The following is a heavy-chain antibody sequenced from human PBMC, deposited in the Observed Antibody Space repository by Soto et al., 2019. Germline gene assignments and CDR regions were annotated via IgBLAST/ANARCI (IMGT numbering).Heavy chain of an antibody. Sequence: SETLSLTCTVSGGSISSYYWSWIRQPAGKGLEWIGRIYTSGSTNYNPSLKSRVTMSVDTSKNQFSLKLSSVTAADTAVYYCARDRSGYCSGGSCYYFDYWGQGTLVTVSS. D-gene: IGHD2-15*01. J-gene: IGHJ4*02. CDR1: GGSISSYY. V-gene: IGHV4-4*07. CDR2: IYTSGST. CDR3: ARDRSGYCSGGSCYYFDY.